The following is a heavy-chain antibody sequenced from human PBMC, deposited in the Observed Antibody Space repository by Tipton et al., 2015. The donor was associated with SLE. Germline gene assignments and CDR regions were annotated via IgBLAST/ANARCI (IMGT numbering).Heavy chain of an antibody. CDR1: GGSISSYY. CDR3: ARLVSGSYSYFDY. D-gene: IGHD1-26*01. V-gene: IGHV4-4*08. Sequence: LRLSCTVSGGSISSYYWSWIRQPPGRGLEWIGYIYTSGRTNYNPSLKSRVTISVDTSKNQFSLKLSSVTAADTAVYYCARLVSGSYSYFDYWGQGTLVTVSS. J-gene: IGHJ4*02. CDR2: IYTSGRT.